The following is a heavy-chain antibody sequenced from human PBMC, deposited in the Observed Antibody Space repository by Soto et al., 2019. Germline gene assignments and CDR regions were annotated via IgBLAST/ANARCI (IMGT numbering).Heavy chain of an antibody. V-gene: IGHV3-23*01. CDR2: ISGSDDST. CDR1: GFTFSSYA. Sequence: EVQLLESGGGLVQPGESLRLSCAASGFTFSSYAMSWVRQAPGKGLEWVSVISGSDDSTYYADSVKGRFTISRDNYKNKLDLQMNSLRAEDTAVYYCAIRSSSSTFDCWGQGTLVTVSS. CDR3: AIRSSSSTFDC. D-gene: IGHD6-6*01. J-gene: IGHJ4*02.